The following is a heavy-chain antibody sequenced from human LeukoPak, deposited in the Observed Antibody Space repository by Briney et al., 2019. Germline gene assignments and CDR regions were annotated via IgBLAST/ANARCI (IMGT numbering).Heavy chain of an antibody. J-gene: IGHJ4*02. CDR1: GYTFTGYY. Sequence: GASVKVSCKASGYTFTGYYMHWVRQAPGQGLEWMGWISAYNGNTNYAQKLQGRVTMTTDTSTSTAYMELRSLRSDDTAVYYCARGGRSYDSSGYYPIDYWGQGTLVTVSS. V-gene: IGHV1-18*04. CDR3: ARGGRSYDSSGYYPIDY. D-gene: IGHD3-22*01. CDR2: ISAYNGNT.